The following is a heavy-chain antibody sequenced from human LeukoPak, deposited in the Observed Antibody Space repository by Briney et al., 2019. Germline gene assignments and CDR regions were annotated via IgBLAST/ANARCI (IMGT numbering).Heavy chain of an antibody. CDR1: GGTFSSYA. CDR2: IIPILGIA. CDR3: ARGVLGDYDILTGQFDY. J-gene: IGHJ4*02. D-gene: IGHD3-9*01. V-gene: IGHV1-69*04. Sequence: GSSVKVSCKASGGTFSSYAISWVRQAPGQGLEWMGRIIPILGIANYAQKFQGRVTITADKSTSTAYMELSSLRSEDTAVYYCARGVLGDYDILTGQFDYWGQGTLVTVSS.